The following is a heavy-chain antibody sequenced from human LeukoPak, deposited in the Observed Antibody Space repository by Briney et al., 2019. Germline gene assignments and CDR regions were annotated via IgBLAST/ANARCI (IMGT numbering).Heavy chain of an antibody. Sequence: SETLSLTCAVSDDSFSSHYWTWIRQPPGKGLEWIGYISYIGSTNYNPFLKSRVTISIDTSKNQFSLKLSSVTAADTAVYYCARDLVTVTKGFDIWGQGTMVSVSS. J-gene: IGHJ3*02. CDR1: DDSFSSHY. CDR3: ARDLVTVTKGFDI. D-gene: IGHD4-17*01. CDR2: ISYIGST. V-gene: IGHV4-59*11.